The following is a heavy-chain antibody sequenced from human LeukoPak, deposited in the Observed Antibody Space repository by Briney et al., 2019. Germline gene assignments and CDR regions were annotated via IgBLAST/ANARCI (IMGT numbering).Heavy chain of an antibody. CDR3: ARYLRGQPGEYYYYYMDV. D-gene: IGHD1-14*01. J-gene: IGHJ6*03. CDR1: GCIFTSYW. Sequence: HGASLQISCKGSGCIFTSYWIGWGRQLPGKGREWMGIIYPGDSDTRYTPSFQGQVTISPDKSISTAYLQWSSLKASDTAMYYCARYLRGQPGEYYYYYMDVWGKGTTVTVSS. CDR2: IYPGDSDT. V-gene: IGHV5-51*01.